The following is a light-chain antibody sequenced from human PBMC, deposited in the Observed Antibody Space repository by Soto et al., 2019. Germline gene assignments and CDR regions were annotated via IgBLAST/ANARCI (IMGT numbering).Light chain of an antibody. CDR3: AAWDDSMNDYV. CDR1: ISNLGVNP. Sequence: QSVLTQPPSASGTPGQRVTISCSGSISNLGVNPVDWYHQLPGTAPKLLIYSANQRPSGIPHRFSGSNTGTSASLAISGLQSEDEADYYSAAWDDSMNDYVSGNGTKVTV. V-gene: IGLV1-44*01. J-gene: IGLJ1*01. CDR2: SAN.